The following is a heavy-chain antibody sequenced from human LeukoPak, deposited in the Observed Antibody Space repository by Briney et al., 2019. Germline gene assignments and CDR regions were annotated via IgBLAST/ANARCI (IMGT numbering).Heavy chain of an antibody. CDR3: ARGGGIVPAARLDY. CDR1: GGSFSGYY. D-gene: IGHD2-2*01. Sequence: PSETLSLTCAVYGGSFSGYYWSWIRQPPGKGLEWIGEINHSGSTNYNPSLKSRVTISVDTSKNQFSLKLSSVTAADTAVYYCARGGGIVPAARLDYWGQGTLVTGSS. V-gene: IGHV4-34*01. CDR2: INHSGST. J-gene: IGHJ4*02.